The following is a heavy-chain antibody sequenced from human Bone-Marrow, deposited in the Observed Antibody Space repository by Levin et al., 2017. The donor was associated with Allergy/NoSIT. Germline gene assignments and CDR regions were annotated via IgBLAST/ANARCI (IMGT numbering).Heavy chain of an antibody. Sequence: SGPTLVKPTQTLTLTCTFSGFSLSRNGVGVGWIRPAPGKALEWLALIYWDDDKRYSPPLKSRLNITKHTSKNQVVLTMTNMAPVDNGAYYCAHHKFWFGEFPFDFWGRGSLVTVSS. J-gene: IGHJ4*02. D-gene: IGHD3-10*01. CDR3: AHHKFWFGEFPFDF. CDR1: GFSLSRNGVG. V-gene: IGHV2-5*02. CDR2: IYWDDDK.